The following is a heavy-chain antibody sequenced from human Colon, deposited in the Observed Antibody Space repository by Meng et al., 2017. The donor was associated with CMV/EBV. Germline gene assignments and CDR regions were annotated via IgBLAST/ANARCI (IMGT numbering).Heavy chain of an antibody. J-gene: IGHJ4*02. D-gene: IGHD4-23*01. V-gene: IGHV3-21*01. CDR3: ARGYGGNDY. Sequence: GESLKISCAVSGFTFSSYNMNWVRQAPGKGLEWVSYISSSSSYIYYADSVKGRFTISRDNAKNSLYLQMNSLRAEDTAVYYCARGYGGNDYWGQGALVTVSS. CDR2: ISSSSSYI. CDR1: GFTFSSYN.